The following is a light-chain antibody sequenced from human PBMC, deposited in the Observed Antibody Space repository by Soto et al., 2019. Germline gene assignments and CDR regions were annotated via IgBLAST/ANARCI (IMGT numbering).Light chain of an antibody. J-gene: IGKJ1*01. V-gene: IGKV3D-11*01. CDR1: QAVNTN. CDR3: HLVKRWTWT. CDR2: LSS. Sequence: EIVLTHSPATLSSFPCDRVTLSCSASQAVNTNLARDQHRPGEAPRLLFGLSSSGAGGVDTRCSGSGSGTYSPLIISVVDDEYFADYCCHLVKRWTWTFGQGTKVDIK.